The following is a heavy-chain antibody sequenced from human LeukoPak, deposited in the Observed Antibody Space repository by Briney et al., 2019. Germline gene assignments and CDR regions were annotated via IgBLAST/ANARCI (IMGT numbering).Heavy chain of an antibody. CDR1: GYSFTNYW. J-gene: IGHJ4*02. CDR2: IDPSDSYV. V-gene: IGHV5-10-1*01. Sequence: GESLKISCKASGYSFTNYWISWVRQMPGRGLEWVGRIDPSDSYVNYSPSFRGHVTMSVDKSISTAYLQWSSLKASDTAIYYCARPVPGPGYFDYWGQGTLVTVST. CDR3: ARPVPGPGYFDY.